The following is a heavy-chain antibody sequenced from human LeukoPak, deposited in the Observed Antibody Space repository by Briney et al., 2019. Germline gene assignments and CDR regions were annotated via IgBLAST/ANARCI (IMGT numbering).Heavy chain of an antibody. D-gene: IGHD6-19*01. CDR3: ASEIAVAGTNWFDP. Sequence: SVCLSCTPSGPTFGSYAISWVRQPPGQGLEWMGATIPIFATANYAQKFQGRVTITADESTSTAYMELSSLRSEDTAVYYCASEIAVAGTNWFDPWGQGTLVTVSS. J-gene: IGHJ5*02. CDR2: TIPIFATA. V-gene: IGHV1-69*01. CDR1: GPTFGSYA.